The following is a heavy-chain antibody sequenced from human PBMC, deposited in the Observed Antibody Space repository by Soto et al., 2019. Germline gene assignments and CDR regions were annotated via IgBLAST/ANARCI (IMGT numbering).Heavy chain of an antibody. Sequence: SETLSLTCTVSGGAISTYYWTWIRQPAGKGLEWIGRIYSSGSTKYNPSLQSRVTMSLDMSNNQFSLRLTSVTAADTAVYYCARGQRFSDWFDPWGQGTLVTVSS. J-gene: IGHJ5*02. CDR3: ARGQRFSDWFDP. V-gene: IGHV4-4*07. CDR2: IYSSGST. D-gene: IGHD3-3*01. CDR1: GGAISTYY.